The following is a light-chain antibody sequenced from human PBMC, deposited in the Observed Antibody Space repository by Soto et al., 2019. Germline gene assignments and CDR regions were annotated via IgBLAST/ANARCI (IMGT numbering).Light chain of an antibody. CDR2: AAS. CDR1: QSISTY. J-gene: IGKJ5*01. V-gene: IGKV1-39*01. CDR3: QQNFSIPIT. Sequence: DIQMTQSPSSLSASVGDRVTITCRASQSISTYLNWYHQKPGKAPDLLIYAASSLKSGVPSRFGGSGSGTHFTLTITGLQPADFATYYCQQNFSIPITFGQGTRLEIK.